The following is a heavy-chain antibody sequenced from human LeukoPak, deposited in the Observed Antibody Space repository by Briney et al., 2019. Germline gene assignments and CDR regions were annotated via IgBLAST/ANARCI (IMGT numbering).Heavy chain of an antibody. CDR1: GDSVSSNSAA. V-gene: IGHV6-1*01. D-gene: IGHD2-2*01. CDR3: ARATCSSTSCLYCSDY. J-gene: IGHJ4*02. CDR2: TYYRSKWYN. Sequence: SQTLSLTCAISGDSVSSNSAAWNWIRQSPSRGLEWLGRTYYRSKWYNDYAVSVKSRITINPDTSKNQFSLQLNSVTPEDTAVYYCARATCSSTSCLYCSDYWGQGTLVTVSS.